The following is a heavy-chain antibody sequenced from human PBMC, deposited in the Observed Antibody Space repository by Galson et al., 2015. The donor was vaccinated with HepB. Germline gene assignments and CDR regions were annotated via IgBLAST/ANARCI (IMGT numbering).Heavy chain of an antibody. D-gene: IGHD6-13*01. V-gene: IGHV3-30*03. CDR2: ISYDGSNK. J-gene: IGHJ4*02. CDR1: GFTFSSYG. CDR3: ARRNSSSPI. Sequence: SLRLSCAASGFTFSSYGMHWVRQAPGKGLEWVAVISYDGSNKYYADSVKGRFTISRDNSKNTLYLQMNSLRAEDTAVYYCARRNSSSPIWGQGTLVTVSS.